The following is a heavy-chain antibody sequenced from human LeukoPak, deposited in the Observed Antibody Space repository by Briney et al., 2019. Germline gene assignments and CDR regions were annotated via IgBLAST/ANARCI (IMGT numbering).Heavy chain of an antibody. D-gene: IGHD3-9*01. J-gene: IGHJ4*02. CDR2: IWYDGSNK. CDR1: GFTFSSYG. CDR3: AKTYDILTGYSAYFDY. V-gene: IGHV3-33*06. Sequence: PGGSLRLSCAASGFTFSSYGMHWVRQAPGKGLEWVAVIWYDGSNKYYADSVKGRFTISRDNSKNTLYLQMNSLRAEDTAVYYCAKTYDILTGYSAYFDYWGQGTLVTVSS.